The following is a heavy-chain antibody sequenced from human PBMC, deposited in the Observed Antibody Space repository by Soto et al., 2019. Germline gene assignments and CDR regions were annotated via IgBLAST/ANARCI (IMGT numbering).Heavy chain of an antibody. CDR1: GFTFSSYA. V-gene: IGHV3-23*01. CDR2: ISGSGGST. D-gene: IGHD5-18*01. Sequence: GGSLRLSCAASGFTFSSYAMSWVRQAPGKGLEWVSAISGSGGSTYDADSVKGRSTISRDNSKNTLYLQMNSLRAEDTAVYYCAKDLYSYGYASLDYWGQGTLVTVSS. CDR3: AKDLYSYGYASLDY. J-gene: IGHJ4*02.